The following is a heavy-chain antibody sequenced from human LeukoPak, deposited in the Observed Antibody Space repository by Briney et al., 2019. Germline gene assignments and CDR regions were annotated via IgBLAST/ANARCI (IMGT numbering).Heavy chain of an antibody. D-gene: IGHD6-19*01. V-gene: IGHV3-23*01. CDR2: ISTSGGSA. J-gene: IGHJ4*02. CDR1: GFTFSSYA. Sequence: GASLGLSCAASGFTFSSYAMSWVRQAPGKWLEWVSGISTSGGSAYYADSVRGRFTFSRDNSKNTLYLQMNSLRAEDTAVYYCAKEHLVAGQQYYFDYWGQGTLVTVSS. CDR3: AKEHLVAGQQYYFDY.